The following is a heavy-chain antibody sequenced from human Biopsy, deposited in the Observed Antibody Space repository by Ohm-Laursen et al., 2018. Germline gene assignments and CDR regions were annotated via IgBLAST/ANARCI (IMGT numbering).Heavy chain of an antibody. Sequence: GATVKISCKASDYTFSSYGITWVRRAPGQGLEWMGWITADEKNSAPKFKGRVTMTTDMSTSTAYMELRGLKSDDTAVYYCARVFGGAYYSYAFDIWGQGTLVIVSS. D-gene: IGHD1-26*01. CDR2: ITADEK. J-gene: IGHJ3*02. CDR3: ARVFGGAYYSYAFDI. V-gene: IGHV1-18*04. CDR1: DYTFSSYG.